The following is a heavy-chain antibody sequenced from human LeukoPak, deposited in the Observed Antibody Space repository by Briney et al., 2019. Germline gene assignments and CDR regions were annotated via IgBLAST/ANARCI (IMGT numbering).Heavy chain of an antibody. Sequence: GGSLRLSCAASGFTFSSHSMNWVRQAPGKGLEWVSYISSSSSTIYYADSVKGRFTTSRDNAKNSLYLQMNSLRAEDTAVYYCARGAYYYEDWGQGTLVTVSS. CDR1: GFTFSSHS. V-gene: IGHV3-48*01. J-gene: IGHJ4*02. CDR2: ISSSSSTI. D-gene: IGHD3-22*01. CDR3: ARGAYYYED.